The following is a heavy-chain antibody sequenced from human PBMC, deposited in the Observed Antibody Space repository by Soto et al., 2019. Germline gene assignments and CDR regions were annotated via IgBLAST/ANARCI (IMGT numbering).Heavy chain of an antibody. CDR1: GGSISSYY. Sequence: SETLSLTCTFSGGSISSYYWSWIRQPPGKGLEWIGYIYYSGSTNYNPSLKSRVTISVDTSKNQFSLKLGSVTAADTAVYYCASTQYGGNSSGAFDIWGQGTMVT. V-gene: IGHV4-59*12. CDR3: ASTQYGGNSSGAFDI. CDR2: IYYSGST. D-gene: IGHD2-21*02. J-gene: IGHJ3*02.